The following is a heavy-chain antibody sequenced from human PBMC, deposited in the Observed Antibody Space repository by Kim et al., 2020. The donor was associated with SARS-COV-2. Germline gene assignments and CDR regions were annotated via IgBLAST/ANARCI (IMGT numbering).Heavy chain of an antibody. Sequence: GGSLRLSCAASGFTFSIYEMNWVRQAPGKGLEWIAYISSSSSAIYYADSVKGRFTISRDNAKNSLFLEMNSLRVEETGTYYCARWGYGSMLWGQGTLVTVSS. V-gene: IGHV3-48*03. D-gene: IGHD2-8*01. CDR1: GFTFSIYE. CDR2: ISSSSSAI. J-gene: IGHJ4*02. CDR3: ARWGYGSML.